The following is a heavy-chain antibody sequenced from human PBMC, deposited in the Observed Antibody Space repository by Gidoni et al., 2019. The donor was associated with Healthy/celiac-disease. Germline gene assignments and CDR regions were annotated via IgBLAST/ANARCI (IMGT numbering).Heavy chain of an antibody. Sequence: QLQLVQSGAEVKKPGSSVKVSCKASGGTFSSYAISWVRQAPGQGLEWMGRIIPILGIANYAQKFQGRVTITADKSTSTAYMELSSLRSEDTAVYYCASSRIAVAGYNWFDPWGQGTLVTVSS. V-gene: IGHV1-69*09. J-gene: IGHJ5*02. CDR3: ASSRIAVAGYNWFDP. CDR2: IIPILGIA. D-gene: IGHD6-19*01. CDR1: GGTFSSYA.